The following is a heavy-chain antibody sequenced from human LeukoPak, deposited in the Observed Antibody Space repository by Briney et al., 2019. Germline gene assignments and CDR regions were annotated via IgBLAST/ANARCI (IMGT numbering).Heavy chain of an antibody. J-gene: IGHJ4*02. CDR2: FDPEDGET. CDR3: ATALRYCTNGVCCTPNPHFDY. V-gene: IGHV1-24*01. CDR1: GYTLTELS. D-gene: IGHD2-8*01. Sequence: ASVKVSCKVSGYTLTELSMHWVRQAPGKGLEWMGGFDPEDGETIYAQKFQGRVTMTEDTSTDTAYMELSSLRSEDTAVYYCATALRYCTNGVCCTPNPHFDYWGQGTLVTVSS.